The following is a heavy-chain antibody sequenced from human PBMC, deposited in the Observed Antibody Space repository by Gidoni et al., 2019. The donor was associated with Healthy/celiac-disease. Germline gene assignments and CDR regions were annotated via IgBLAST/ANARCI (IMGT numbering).Heavy chain of an antibody. CDR3: ASHGVATFGYYYYGMDV. J-gene: IGHJ6*02. CDR1: GGPFSSYA. CDR2: IIPICGTA. D-gene: IGHD5-12*01. Sequence: QVQLVQSGAEVKKPGSSVKVSCKASGGPFSSYAISWVRQAPGQGLEWMGGIIPICGTANYAQKFQGRVTITADESTSTAYMELSSLRSEDTAVYYCASHGVATFGYYYYGMDVWGQGTTVTVSS. V-gene: IGHV1-69*01.